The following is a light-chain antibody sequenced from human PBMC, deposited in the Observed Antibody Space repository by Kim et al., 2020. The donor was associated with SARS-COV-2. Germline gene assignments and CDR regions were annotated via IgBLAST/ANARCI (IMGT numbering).Light chain of an antibody. CDR1: LGRNY. J-gene: IGLJ3*02. V-gene: IGLV3-1*01. CDR2: RDD. Sequence: LGRNYASWYQQRPGQSPLLVIYRDDKRPSGIPERFSGSTSGNTATLTISGTQPMDEADYYCQAWDNSIVVFGRDPADRP. CDR3: QAWDNSIVV.